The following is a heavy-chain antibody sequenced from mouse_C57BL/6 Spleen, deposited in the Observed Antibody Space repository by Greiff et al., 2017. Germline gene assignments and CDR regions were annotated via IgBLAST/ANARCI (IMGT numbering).Heavy chain of an antibody. Sequence: QVQLQQPGAELVMPGASVKLSCKASGYTFTSYWMHWVKQRPGQGLEWIGEIDPSDSYTNYNQKFKGKSTLTVDKSSSTAYMQLSSLTSEDSAVYYGAIWEFLGFAYWGQGTLVTVSA. CDR1: GYTFTSYW. D-gene: IGHD4-1*01. J-gene: IGHJ3*01. V-gene: IGHV1-69*01. CDR3: AIWEFLGFAY. CDR2: IDPSDSYT.